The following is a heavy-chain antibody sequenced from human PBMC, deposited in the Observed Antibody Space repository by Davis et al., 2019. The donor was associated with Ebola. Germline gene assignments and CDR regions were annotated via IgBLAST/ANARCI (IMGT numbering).Heavy chain of an antibody. D-gene: IGHD4-23*01. CDR3: TRRGTVVTPDY. CDR1: GFTFGDYA. Sequence: GESLKISCRGSGFTFGDYAMSWVRQAPGKGLEWVCFMRSKGFGGTTEYAASVKGRFTISRDDSKGIAYLQMNSLTTEDTAVYYCTRRGTVVTPDYWGQGTLVTVSS. V-gene: IGHV3-49*04. J-gene: IGHJ4*02. CDR2: MRSKGFGGTT.